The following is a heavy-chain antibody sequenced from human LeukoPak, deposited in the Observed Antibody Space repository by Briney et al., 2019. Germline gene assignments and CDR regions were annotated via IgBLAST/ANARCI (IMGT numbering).Heavy chain of an antibody. J-gene: IGHJ4*02. CDR2: ISGSGGST. Sequence: TGGSLRLSCAASGFTFSSYAMSWVRQAPGKGLEWVSAISGSGGSTYYADSVKGRFTISRDNSKNTLYLQMNSLRAEDTAVYYCAEDDYGGNSYYFDYWGQGTLVTVSS. D-gene: IGHD4-23*01. CDR1: GFTFSSYA. V-gene: IGHV3-23*01. CDR3: AEDDYGGNSYYFDY.